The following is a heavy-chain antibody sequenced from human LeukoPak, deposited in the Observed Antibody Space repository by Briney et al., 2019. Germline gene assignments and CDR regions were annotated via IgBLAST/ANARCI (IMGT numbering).Heavy chain of an antibody. Sequence: KPSETLSLTCTVSGGSINNYYWSWIRQPSGKGLEWIGHISYSGNTNYNSSLRSRVTISVDTPNNQFSLRLSSVTAADTAVYYCARDSYTGSHFEDTFDIWGQGTMVTVSS. J-gene: IGHJ3*02. CDR2: ISYSGNT. CDR1: GGSINNYY. V-gene: IGHV4-59*01. CDR3: ARDSYTGSHFEDTFDI. D-gene: IGHD1-26*01.